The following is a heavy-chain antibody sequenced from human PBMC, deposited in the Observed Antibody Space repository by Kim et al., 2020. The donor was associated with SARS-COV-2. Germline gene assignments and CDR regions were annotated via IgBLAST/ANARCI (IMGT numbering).Heavy chain of an antibody. D-gene: IGHD3-22*01. J-gene: IGHJ6*02. CDR1: GFTFSSYG. Sequence: GGSLRLSCAASGFTFSSYGMHWVRQAPGKGLEWVAVIWYDGSNKYYADSVKGRFTISRDNSKNTLYLQMNSLRAEDTAVYYCAREGSYYDSSGSYYYYYGMDVWGQGTTVTVSS. CDR3: AREGSYYDSSGSYYYYYGMDV. V-gene: IGHV3-33*01. CDR2: IWYDGSNK.